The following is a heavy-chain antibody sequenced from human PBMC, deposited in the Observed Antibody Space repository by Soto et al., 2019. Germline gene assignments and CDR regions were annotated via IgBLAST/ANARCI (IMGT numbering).Heavy chain of an antibody. CDR2: ISAYNGNT. V-gene: IGHV1-18*01. CDR1: GYTFTIYG. Sequence: ASLKVSCKASGYTFTIYGISWVRQAPGQGLEWMGWISAYNGNTNYAQKLQGRVTMTTDTSTSTAYMELRSLRSDDTAVYYCARAVAVAGTITYYYGMDVWGQGTTVTVSS. CDR3: ARAVAVAGTITYYYGMDV. D-gene: IGHD6-19*01. J-gene: IGHJ6*02.